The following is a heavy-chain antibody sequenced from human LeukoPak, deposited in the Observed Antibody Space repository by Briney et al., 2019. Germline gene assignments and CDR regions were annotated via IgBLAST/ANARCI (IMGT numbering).Heavy chain of an antibody. J-gene: IGHJ6*03. CDR1: GYTFIGYY. Sequence: ASVKVSCKASGYTFIGYYMHWVRQAPGQGLEWMGWINPNSGGTNYAQKFQGRVTMTRDTSISTAYMELSSLRSDDTAVYYCARGLSGPYYYYYMDVWGKGTTVTVSS. CDR3: ARGLSGPYYYYYMDV. D-gene: IGHD2-15*01. V-gene: IGHV1-2*02. CDR2: INPNSGGT.